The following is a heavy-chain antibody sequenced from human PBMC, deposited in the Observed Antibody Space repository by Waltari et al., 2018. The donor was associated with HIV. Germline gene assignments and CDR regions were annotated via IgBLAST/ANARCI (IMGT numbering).Heavy chain of an antibody. Sequence: EVQLVESGGGLVQPGGSLRLSCAASGFTFSSYSMNWVRQAPGKGLEWVSYISSSSSTIYYADSVKGRFTISRDNAKNSLYLQMNSLRAEDTAVYYCARDLQSSGWYDAFDIWGQGTMVTVSS. CDR2: ISSSSSTI. CDR1: GFTFSSYS. J-gene: IGHJ3*02. CDR3: ARDLQSSGWYDAFDI. V-gene: IGHV3-48*04. D-gene: IGHD6-19*01.